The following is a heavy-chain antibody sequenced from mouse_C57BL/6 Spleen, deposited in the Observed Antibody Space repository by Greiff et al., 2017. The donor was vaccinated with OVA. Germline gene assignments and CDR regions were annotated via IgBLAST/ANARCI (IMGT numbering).Heavy chain of an antibody. D-gene: IGHD1-1*01. CDR1: GFSLTSYG. V-gene: IGHV2-2*01. CDR2: IWSGGST. Sequence: QVQLQQSGPGLVQPSQSLSITCTVSGFSLTSYGVHWVRQSPGKGLEWLGVIWSGGSTDYNAAFISRLSISKDNSKSQVFFKMNSLQADDTAIYYCARNSLIYYYGSRGYFDVWGTGTTVTVSS. J-gene: IGHJ1*03. CDR3: ARNSLIYYYGSRGYFDV.